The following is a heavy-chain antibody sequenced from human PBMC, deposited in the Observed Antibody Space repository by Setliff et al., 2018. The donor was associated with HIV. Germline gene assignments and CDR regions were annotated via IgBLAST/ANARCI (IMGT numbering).Heavy chain of an antibody. CDR2: IYYSGST. CDR3: AREEGGSSGYYYHYYYMDV. V-gene: IGHV4-59*12. J-gene: IGHJ6*03. CDR1: GGSISSYY. D-gene: IGHD3-22*01. Sequence: SETLSLTCTVSGGSISSYYWSWIRQPPGKGLEWIGYIYYSGSTNYNPSLKSRVTISVDTSKNQFSLKLSSVTAADTAVYHCAREEGGSSGYYYHYYYMDVWGKGTTVTVSS.